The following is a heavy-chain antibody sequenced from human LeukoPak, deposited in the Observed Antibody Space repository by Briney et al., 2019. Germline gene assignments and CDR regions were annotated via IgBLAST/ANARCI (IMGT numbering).Heavy chain of an antibody. Sequence: PSETLSLTCTVSGGSISSGSYYWSWIRQPAGKGLEWIGRIYTSGSTNYNPSLKSRLTISIDTSKNQFFLELTSVTAADTAVYFCARDLESWNPVGNWFDPWGQGKLVTVSS. CDR3: ARDLESWNPVGNWFDP. D-gene: IGHD1-1*01. J-gene: IGHJ5*02. CDR2: IYTSGST. CDR1: GGSISSGSYY. V-gene: IGHV4-61*02.